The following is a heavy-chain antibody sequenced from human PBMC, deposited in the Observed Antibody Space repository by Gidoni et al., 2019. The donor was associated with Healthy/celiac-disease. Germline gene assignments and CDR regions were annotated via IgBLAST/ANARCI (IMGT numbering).Heavy chain of an antibody. J-gene: IGHJ4*02. D-gene: IGHD6-13*01. CDR3: ASTISIAAAGTYYFDY. Sequence: QVQLQEPGPGLVNPSQTLSLTCTAPGGPIRTGDYSWSWIRQPPGKGLEWIGYIYYSGSTYYNPSLKSRVTISVDTSKNQFSLKLSSVTAADTDVYYCASTISIAAAGTYYFDYWGQGTLVTVSS. CDR1: GGPIRTGDYS. CDR2: IYYSGST. V-gene: IGHV4-30-4*01.